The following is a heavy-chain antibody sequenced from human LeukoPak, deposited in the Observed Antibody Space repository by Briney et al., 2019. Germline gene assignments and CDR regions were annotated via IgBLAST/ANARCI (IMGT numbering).Heavy chain of an antibody. J-gene: IGHJ4*02. CDR2: IIPILARA. CDR1: GGTFSSYA. D-gene: IGHD3-22*01. V-gene: IGHV1-69*04. CDR3: ARAPDDRSGHEGDIDY. Sequence: SVKVSCKASGGTFSSYAISWVRQPPGQGLEWMGRIIPILARASYAQNFQGRVTITAEKSTSTAYMELSSLRSEDTAVYYCARAPDDRSGHEGDIDYWGQGTLVTVSS.